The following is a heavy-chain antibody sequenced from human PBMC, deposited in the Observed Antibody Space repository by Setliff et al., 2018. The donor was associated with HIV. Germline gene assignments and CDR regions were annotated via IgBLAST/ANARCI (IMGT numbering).Heavy chain of an antibody. J-gene: IGHJ6*03. D-gene: IGHD3-10*01. CDR3: ARGGPVLLWFGELYNYYYYMDV. Sequence: ASVKVSCKASGYTFTGNYIHWVRQAPGQGLEWMGWINPNSGGTNYEQKFQGRVTMTRDTSISTAYMELSRLRSEDTAVYYCARGGPVLLWFGELYNYYYYMDVWGKGTTVTVSS. V-gene: IGHV1-2*02. CDR1: GYTFTGNY. CDR2: INPNSGGT.